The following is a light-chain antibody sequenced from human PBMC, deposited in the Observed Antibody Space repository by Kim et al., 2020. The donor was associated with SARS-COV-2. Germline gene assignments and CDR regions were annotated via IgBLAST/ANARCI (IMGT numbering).Light chain of an antibody. V-gene: IGLV1-44*01. Sequence: QSVLTQPPSASGTPGQRVTISCSGSSSNIGSNTVNWYQQLPGTAPKLLIYSNNKRPSGVPDRFSGSKSGTSASLAISGLQPADEADYYCAAWDDSLNGWVFGGGTKVTVL. CDR1: SSNIGSNT. J-gene: IGLJ3*02. CDR3: AAWDDSLNGWV. CDR2: SNN.